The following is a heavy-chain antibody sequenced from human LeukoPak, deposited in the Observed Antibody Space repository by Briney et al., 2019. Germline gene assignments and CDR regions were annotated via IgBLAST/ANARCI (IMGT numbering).Heavy chain of an antibody. V-gene: IGHV3-23*03. CDR2: FYVGGAT. D-gene: IGHD5-24*01. J-gene: IGHJ4*02. CDR1: GFTFSSYA. CDR3: ARGDGYNFFDY. Sequence: SGRSLRLSCAASGFTFSSYAMSWVRQAPGKGLEWVSVFYVGGATYYADSVKGRFTISRDNSENTLYLQMKSLRAEDTAVYYCARGDGYNFFDYWGQGTLVTVSS.